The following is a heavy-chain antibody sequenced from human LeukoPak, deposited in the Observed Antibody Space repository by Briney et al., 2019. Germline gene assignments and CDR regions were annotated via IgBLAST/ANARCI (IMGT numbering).Heavy chain of an antibody. Sequence: ASVKVSCKASGYTFTSYGISWVRQAPGQGLEWMGWISAYNGNTNYAQKLQGRVTMTTDTSTSTAYMELRSLRPDDTAVYYCARVSHDYGDYYFDYWGQGTLVTVSS. V-gene: IGHV1-18*01. CDR2: ISAYNGNT. CDR1: GYTFTSYG. CDR3: ARVSHDYGDYYFDY. J-gene: IGHJ4*02. D-gene: IGHD4-17*01.